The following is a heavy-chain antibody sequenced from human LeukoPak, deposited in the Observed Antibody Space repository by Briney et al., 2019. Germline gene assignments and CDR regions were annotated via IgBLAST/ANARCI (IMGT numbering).Heavy chain of an antibody. CDR3: AKVSCSSTSCYSFDGDYFDY. CDR2: ISGSGGST. V-gene: IGHV3-23*01. D-gene: IGHD2-2*01. CDR1: GFTFSSYA. Sequence: GGSLRLPCAASGFTFSSYAMSWVRQTPGKGLEWVSAISGSGGSTYYADSVKGRFTISRDNSKNTLYLQMNSLRAEDTAVYYCAKVSCSSTSCYSFDGDYFDYWGQGTLVTVSS. J-gene: IGHJ4*02.